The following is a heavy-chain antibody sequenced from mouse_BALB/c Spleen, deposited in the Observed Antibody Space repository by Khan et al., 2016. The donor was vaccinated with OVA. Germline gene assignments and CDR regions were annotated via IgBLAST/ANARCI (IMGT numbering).Heavy chain of an antibody. J-gene: IGHJ3*01. CDR3: ARRELYGILAY. Sequence: QVQLQQSGAELAKPGASVKMSCKASGYTFTTYWMHWVKQRPGQGLDWIGYINPSTGYTEYNQKFKDKATLTADKYSRTAYMQLNSLTSEDSAVYYCARRELYGILAYWGQGTLVTVSA. D-gene: IGHD2-1*01. CDR2: INPSTGYT. V-gene: IGHV1-7*01. CDR1: GYTFTTYW.